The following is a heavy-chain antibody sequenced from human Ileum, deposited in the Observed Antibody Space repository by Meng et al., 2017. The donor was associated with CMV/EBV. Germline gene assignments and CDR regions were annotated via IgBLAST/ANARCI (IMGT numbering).Heavy chain of an antibody. J-gene: IGHJ5*01. CDR2: MNPNSGGT. D-gene: IGHD6-6*01. V-gene: IGHV1-2*02. CDR1: GYPFTVNY. CDR3: ARGFGSSWFDS. Sequence: CKASGYPFTVNYMHWVRQAPGQGLEWMGWMNPNSGGTNYAQKFQGRVTLSRDTSISTAYMELSSLTTHDAAVYYCARGFGSSWFDSWGQGTLVTVSS.